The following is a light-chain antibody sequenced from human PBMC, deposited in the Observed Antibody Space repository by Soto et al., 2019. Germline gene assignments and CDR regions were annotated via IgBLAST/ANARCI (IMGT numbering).Light chain of an antibody. CDR2: GAS. CDR3: QQSYKTPHT. CDR1: QSVTSNY. Sequence: EIVLTQSPGTLSLSPGERSTLSCRASQSVTSNYLAWYQQRPGQAPRLLISGASSRATGIPDRFSGSGSGTNFTLTINNLQPEDFATYYCQQSYKTPHTFGQGTKLETK. J-gene: IGKJ2*01. V-gene: IGKV3-20*01.